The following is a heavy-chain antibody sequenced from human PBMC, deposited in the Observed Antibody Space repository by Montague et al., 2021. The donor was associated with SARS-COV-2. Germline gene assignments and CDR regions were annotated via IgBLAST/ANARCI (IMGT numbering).Heavy chain of an antibody. CDR3: ARAVVGAKTATIES. J-gene: IGHJ4*02. D-gene: IGHD2-15*01. CDR2: MHSTGST. CDR1: GGSINNYF. Sequence: SETLSLTCSVSGGSINNYFWGWIRQSPGKGLEWVGYMHSTGSTAYNPSLKRRVIISVDTSKTQISLKLSSVSAADTALYYCARAVVGAKTATIESWGQGTLVTVSS. V-gene: IGHV4-59*01.